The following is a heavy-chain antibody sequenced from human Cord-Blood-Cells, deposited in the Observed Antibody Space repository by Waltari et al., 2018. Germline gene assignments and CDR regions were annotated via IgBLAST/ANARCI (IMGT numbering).Heavy chain of an antibody. CDR3: ARGAAYYFDY. D-gene: IGHD6-13*01. CDR1: GFPFSSYW. Sequence: EVQLVESGGGLVQPGGSLRLSCAASGFPFSSYWMHWVRQEPGKGLVCVSGRKSDESNTSDADSVKGRFTISRDNAKNTLYLQMSSLRAEDTAVYYCARGAAYYFDYWGQGTLVTVSS. J-gene: IGHJ4*02. V-gene: IGHV3-74*01. CDR2: RKSDESNT.